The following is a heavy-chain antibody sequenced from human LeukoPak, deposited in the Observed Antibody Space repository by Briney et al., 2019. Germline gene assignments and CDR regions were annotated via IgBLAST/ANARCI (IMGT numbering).Heavy chain of an antibody. V-gene: IGHV1-69*04. J-gene: IGHJ4*02. CDR1: GGTFSSYT. Sequence: SVKVSCKASGGTFSSYTISWVRQPPGQGLEWMGRIIPILGIANYAQKFQGRVTTTADKSTSTAYMELSSLSTEDTSVYYCARESGDTIFGVAHYYFDYWGQGTLVTVSS. D-gene: IGHD3-3*01. CDR3: ARESGDTIFGVAHYYFDY. CDR2: IIPILGIA.